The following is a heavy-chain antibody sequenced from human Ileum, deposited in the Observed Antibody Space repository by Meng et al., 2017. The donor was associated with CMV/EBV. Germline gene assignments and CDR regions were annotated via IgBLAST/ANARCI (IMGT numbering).Heavy chain of an antibody. Sequence: GESLKISCEASGFTVSSHWMNWVRQTPGKGLEWVASLNVDGSETYYADSVKGRFTISRDNAKNSLYLQMNSLRAEDTAVYFCATDILWSPVDFWGQGTLVTVSS. CDR2: LNVDGSET. V-gene: IGHV3-7*01. CDR3: ATDILWSPVDF. CDR1: GFTVSSHW. D-gene: IGHD2-21*01. J-gene: IGHJ4*02.